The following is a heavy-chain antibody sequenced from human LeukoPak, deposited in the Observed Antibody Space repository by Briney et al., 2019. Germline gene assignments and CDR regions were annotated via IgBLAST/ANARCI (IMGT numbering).Heavy chain of an antibody. D-gene: IGHD1-26*01. J-gene: IGHJ4*02. CDR3: ARVDSIVGAIPFDY. CDR1: GYTFTSYG. V-gene: IGHV1-18*01. Sequence: ASVKVSCKASGYTFTSYGISWVRQAPGQGLEWMGWISAYNGNTNYAQKLQGRVTMTTDTSTSTAYMEPRSLRSDDTAVYYCARVDSIVGAIPFDYWGQGTLVTVSS. CDR2: ISAYNGNT.